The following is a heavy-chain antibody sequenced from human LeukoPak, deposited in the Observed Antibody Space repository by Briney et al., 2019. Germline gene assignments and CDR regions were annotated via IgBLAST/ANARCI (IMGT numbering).Heavy chain of an antibody. CDR3: ASRRYFDY. J-gene: IGHJ4*02. CDR2: INHSGST. Sequence: SETLSLTCAVYGGSFSGYYWSWIRQPPGKGLGWIGEINHSGSTNYNPSLKSRVTISVDTSKNQFSLKLSSVAAADTAVYYCASRRYFDYWGQGTLVTVSS. V-gene: IGHV4-34*01. CDR1: GGSFSGYY.